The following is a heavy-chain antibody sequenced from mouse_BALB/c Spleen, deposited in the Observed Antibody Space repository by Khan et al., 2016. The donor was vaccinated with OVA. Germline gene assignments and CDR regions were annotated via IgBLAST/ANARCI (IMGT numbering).Heavy chain of an antibody. CDR2: IYYSGTV. V-gene: IGHV3-5*02. J-gene: IGHJ1*01. CDR3: ARDDGSLYWYFDV. D-gene: IGHD1-1*01. CDR1: GISITSGNYR. Sequence: EVQLQESGPGLVKPSQTVSLTCTVTGISITSGNYRWSWIRQFPGNKLEWIGNIYYSGTVTYNPSLTSRTSLTRDTSKNQFFLEMNSLTAEDTATYYCARDDGSLYWYFDVWGAGTTVTVSS.